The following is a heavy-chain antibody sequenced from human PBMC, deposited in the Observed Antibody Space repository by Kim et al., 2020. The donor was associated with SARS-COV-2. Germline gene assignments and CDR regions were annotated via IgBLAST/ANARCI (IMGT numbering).Heavy chain of an antibody. CDR1: GYSFTSYW. CDR2: IYPGDSDT. J-gene: IGHJ2*01. CDR3: ARRRSVGRIAAGDDLENGYWYFDL. D-gene: IGHD6-13*01. V-gene: IGHV5-51*01. Sequence: GESLKISCKGSGYSFTSYWIGWVRQMPGKGLEWMGIIYPGDSDTRYSPSFQGQVTISADKSISTAYLQWSSLKASDTAMYYCARRRSVGRIAAGDDLENGYWYFDLWGRGTLVTVSS.